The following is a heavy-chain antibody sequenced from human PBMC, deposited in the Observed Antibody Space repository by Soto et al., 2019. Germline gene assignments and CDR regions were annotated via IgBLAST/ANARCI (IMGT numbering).Heavy chain of an antibody. CDR1: GFTFSSRA. V-gene: IGHV3-23*01. CDR2: ISNNGGTT. J-gene: IGHJ4*02. Sequence: EVQLLESGGGLVQPGGSLRLSCAASGFTFSSRAMTWVRQTPGKGPEWVSSISNNGGTTYYADSVTGRFTISRDNSKNTLYLQMSSLKVEDTAIYYCANRPGDPYYFDFWGPGTLVTVSS. CDR3: ANRPGDPYYFDF.